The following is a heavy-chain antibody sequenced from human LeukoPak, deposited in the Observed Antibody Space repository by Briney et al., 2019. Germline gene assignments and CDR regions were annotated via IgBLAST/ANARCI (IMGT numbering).Heavy chain of an antibody. Sequence: ASVKVSCKASGYTFTSYGISWVRQAPGQGLEWMGWISAYNGNTNYAQKLQGRVTMTTDTSTSTAYMELRSLRSDDTAVHYCAREEPVAGRGYYYGMDVWGKGTTVTVSS. V-gene: IGHV1-18*04. D-gene: IGHD6-19*01. CDR3: AREEPVAGRGYYYGMDV. CDR2: ISAYNGNT. J-gene: IGHJ6*04. CDR1: GYTFTSYG.